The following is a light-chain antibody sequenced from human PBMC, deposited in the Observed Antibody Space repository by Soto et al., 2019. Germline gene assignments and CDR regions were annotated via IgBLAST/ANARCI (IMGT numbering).Light chain of an antibody. Sequence: QSALTQPASVSGSPGQSITISCTGTSSDVGGFNYVSWYQQHPGKAPKPIIYDVSDRPSGVSNRFSGSKSANTASLTISGLQAEDEADYYCSSYRSTSPLVVFGGGIKLTVL. V-gene: IGLV2-14*03. CDR3: SSYRSTSPLVV. CDR1: SSDVGGFNY. J-gene: IGLJ2*01. CDR2: DVS.